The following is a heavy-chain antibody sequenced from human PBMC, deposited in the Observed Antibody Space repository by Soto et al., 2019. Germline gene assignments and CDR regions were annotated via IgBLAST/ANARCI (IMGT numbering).Heavy chain of an antibody. J-gene: IGHJ4*02. CDR2: IYYSGST. V-gene: IGHV4-59*01. D-gene: IGHD5-12*01. CDR1: GGSISSYY. CDR3: ARVSDGEYSGYDHLFDY. Sequence: QVQLQESGPGLVKPSETLSLTCTVSGGSISSYYWSWIRQPPGKGLEWIGYIYYSGSTNYNPSLKSRVTISVDTSKNQFSLKLSSVTVADTAVYYCARVSDGEYSGYDHLFDYWGQGTLVTVSS.